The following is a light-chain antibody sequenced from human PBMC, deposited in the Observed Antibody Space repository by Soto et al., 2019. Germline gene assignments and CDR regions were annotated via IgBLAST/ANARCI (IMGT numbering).Light chain of an antibody. Sequence: EVVLTQSPATLFLSPGERATLSCRASQSVSTYLAWYQQKPGQAPRLLIYDASNRATGIPARFSGGGSGTDFTLTISSLEPEDFAVYYCQHRDDWPLTLGGGTKVGIK. CDR1: QSVSTY. CDR2: DAS. V-gene: IGKV3-11*01. CDR3: QHRDDWPLT. J-gene: IGKJ4*01.